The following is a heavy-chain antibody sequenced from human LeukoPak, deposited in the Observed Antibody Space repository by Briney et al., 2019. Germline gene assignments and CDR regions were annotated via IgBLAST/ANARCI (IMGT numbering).Heavy chain of an antibody. V-gene: IGHV4-59*01. CDR3: ARGVSLKIPYYYDSSGYLFDY. D-gene: IGHD3-22*01. CDR2: IYYSGST. CDR1: GGSISSYY. J-gene: IGHJ4*02. Sequence: SETLSLTCTVSGGSISSYYWSWIRQPPGKGLEWIGYIYYSGSTNYNPSLKSRVTISVDTSKNQFSLKLSSVTAADTAVYYCARGVSLKIPYYYDSSGYLFDYWGQGTLVTVYS.